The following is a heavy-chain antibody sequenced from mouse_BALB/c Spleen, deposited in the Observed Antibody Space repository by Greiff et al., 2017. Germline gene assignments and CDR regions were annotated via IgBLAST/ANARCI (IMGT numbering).Heavy chain of an antibody. D-gene: IGHD4-1*01. CDR3: ARLENCDAIDY. J-gene: IGHJ4*01. Sequence: DVKLVESGGGLVQPGGSLNLSCAASGFDFSRYWMSWVRQAPGKGQEWIGEINPGSSTINYTPSLKDKFIISRDRAKITLYLQMSKVRSEDTALYYCARLENCDAIDYWGQGTPVTVS. CDR2: INPGSSTI. CDR1: GFDFSRYW. V-gene: IGHV4-2*02.